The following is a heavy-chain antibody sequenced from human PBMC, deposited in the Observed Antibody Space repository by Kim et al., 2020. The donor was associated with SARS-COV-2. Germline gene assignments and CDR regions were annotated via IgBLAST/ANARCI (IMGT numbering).Heavy chain of an antibody. Sequence: SETLSLTCTVSGGSLSSYYWSWIRQPPGPGLEWIWYSYYSGSANYNPSLKSRVTISVDTSKNQYSLRLSSVTAADTAAYYCSRGGGTVYCIDVWGTVT. D-gene: IGHD2-15*01. J-gene: IGHJ6*03. CDR1: GGSLSSYY. CDR3: SRGGGTVYCIDV. CDR2: SYYSGSA. V-gene: IGHV4-59*01.